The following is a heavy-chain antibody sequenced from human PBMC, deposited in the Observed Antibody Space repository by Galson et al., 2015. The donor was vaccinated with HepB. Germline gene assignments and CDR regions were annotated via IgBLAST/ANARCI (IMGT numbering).Heavy chain of an antibody. CDR3: AKGPREWQTKRSEFDP. CDR1: GFTFSSYA. D-gene: IGHD3-3*01. V-gene: IGHV3-23*01. CDR2: ISGSGGST. Sequence: SLRLSCAASGFTFSSYAMSWVRQAPGKGLEWVSAISGSGGSTYYADSVKGRFTISRDNSKNTLYLQMNSLRAEDTAVYYCAKGPREWQTKRSEFDPWGQGTLVTVSS. J-gene: IGHJ5*02.